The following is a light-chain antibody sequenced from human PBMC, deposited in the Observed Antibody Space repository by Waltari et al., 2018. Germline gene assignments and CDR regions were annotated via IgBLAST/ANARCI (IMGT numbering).Light chain of an antibody. CDR1: QNINNW. CDR3: QHYNSYPPT. CDR2: KAS. Sequence: DLRMTQSPSALSASVGDRLTITCRASQNINNWLAWYQQKPGKAPKLLIYKASSLANEVPSRFSGTGSGTDFTLTISSLQPDDFATFYCQHYNSYPPTFGGGTKVEIK. V-gene: IGKV1-5*03. J-gene: IGKJ4*01.